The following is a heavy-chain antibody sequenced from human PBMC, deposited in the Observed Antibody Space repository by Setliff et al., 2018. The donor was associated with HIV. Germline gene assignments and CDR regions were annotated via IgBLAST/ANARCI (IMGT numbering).Heavy chain of an antibody. J-gene: IGHJ3*01. CDR3: ARTTILQESFDL. V-gene: IGHV4-4*07. CDR2: IYTSGST. CDR1: GGSITSFY. D-gene: IGHD1-1*01. Sequence: LTCTVSGGSITSFYWNWIRQPAGRGLEWIGRIYTSGSTNYSPSLKSRVSMSVDTSRNQLSLRLTSVTAADTAVYFCARTTILQESFDLWGQGTMVTVSS.